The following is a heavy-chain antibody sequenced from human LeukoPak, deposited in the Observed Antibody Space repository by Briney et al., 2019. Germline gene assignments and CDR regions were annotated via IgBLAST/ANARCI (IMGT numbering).Heavy chain of an antibody. D-gene: IGHD3-22*01. Sequence: PSETLSLTCTVSGGSISSGDYYWSWIRQPPGKGLEWIGYINYSGSTYYNPSLKSRVTISVDTSKNQFSLKLSSVPAADTAVYYCARSYYYDSSGYYPPLGYWGQGTLVTVSS. J-gene: IGHJ4*02. V-gene: IGHV4-30-4*01. CDR1: GGSISSGDYY. CDR3: ARSYYYDSSGYYPPLGY. CDR2: INYSGST.